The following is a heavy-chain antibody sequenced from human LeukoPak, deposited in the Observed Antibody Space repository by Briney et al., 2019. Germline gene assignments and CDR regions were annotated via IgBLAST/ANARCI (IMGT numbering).Heavy chain of an antibody. CDR2: MNPNSGNA. V-gene: IGHV1-8*01. J-gene: IGHJ4*02. Sequence: ASVKVSCKASGYTFTSYDINWVRQATGQGLEWMGWMNPNSGNAGYAQKFQGRVTMTRNTSISTAYMELSSLRSEDTAVYYCATSSSLTTALDYWGQGTLVTVSS. CDR3: ATSSSLTTALDY. CDR1: GYTFTSYD. D-gene: IGHD2-21*02.